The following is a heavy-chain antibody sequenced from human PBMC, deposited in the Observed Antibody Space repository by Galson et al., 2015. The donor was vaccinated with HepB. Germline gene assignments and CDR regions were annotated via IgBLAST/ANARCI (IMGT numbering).Heavy chain of an antibody. CDR3: AGSRYPYGLDI. J-gene: IGHJ3*02. CDR2: IKQDGTEK. Sequence: SLRLSCAASGFTFSSYWMVWVRQAPGKGLEWVAGIKQDGTEKHYVDSVKGRFTISRDNAKNSLYVQMNSLRAEDTAVYYCAGSRYPYGLDIWGQGTMVTVSS. D-gene: IGHD4-17*01. V-gene: IGHV3-7*01. CDR1: GFTFSSYW.